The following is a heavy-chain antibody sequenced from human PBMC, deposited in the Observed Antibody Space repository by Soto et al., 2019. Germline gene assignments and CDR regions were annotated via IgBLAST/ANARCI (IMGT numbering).Heavy chain of an antibody. J-gene: IGHJ6*02. CDR1: GGSFSGYY. CDR2: INHSGST. D-gene: IGHD1-26*01. Sequence: SETLSLTCAVFGGSFSGYYWSWIRQPPGKGLEWIGEINHSGSTNYNPSLKSRVTISVDTSKNQFSLKLSSVTAADTAVYYCARQVVVATTYYYGMGVWGQGTTVTVSS. V-gene: IGHV4-34*01. CDR3: ARQVVVATTYYYGMGV.